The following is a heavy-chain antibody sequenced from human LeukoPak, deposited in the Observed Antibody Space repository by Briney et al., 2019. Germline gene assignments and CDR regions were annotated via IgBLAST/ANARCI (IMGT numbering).Heavy chain of an antibody. V-gene: IGHV4-61*02. CDR3: ARVSPEYSNGFDY. CDR1: GGSISSGSYY. Sequence: PSQTLSLTCTVSGGSISSGSYYWSWIRQPAGKGLEWIGRIYTSGSTNYNPSLKSRVTISVDTSKNQFSLKPSSVTAADTAVYYCARVSPEYSNGFDYWGQGTLVTVSS. D-gene: IGHD6-25*01. CDR2: IYTSGST. J-gene: IGHJ4*02.